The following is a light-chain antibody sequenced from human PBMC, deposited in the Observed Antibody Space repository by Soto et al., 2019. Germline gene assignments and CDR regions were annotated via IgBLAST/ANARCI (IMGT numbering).Light chain of an antibody. CDR3: SSYTGTSTFV. CDR2: DVN. J-gene: IGLJ1*01. V-gene: IGLV2-14*01. CDR1: SSDVGGYDY. Sequence: QSALTQPASVSGSPGQPITISCTGTSSDVGGYDYVSWYQQLPGKAPKLMIYDVNNRPSGVSNRFSGSKSGNTASLTISGLQAEDEADYYCSSYTGTSTFVFGGGTKLTVL.